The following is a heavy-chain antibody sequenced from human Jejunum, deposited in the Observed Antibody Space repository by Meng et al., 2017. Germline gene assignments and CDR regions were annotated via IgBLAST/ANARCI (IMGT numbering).Heavy chain of an antibody. CDR3: ARRNLYRTGFDC. D-gene: IGHD1-1*01. Sequence: SETLSLTCTVSGGSISGYYWSWIRQPPGKGLEWIGHMYSTGSTNYNPSLQSRVTISLDTSKNQFSLKLNSVTAADAAVYYCARRNLYRTGFDCLGQGTLVTVSS. CDR2: MYSTGST. J-gene: IGHJ4*02. CDR1: GGSISGYY. V-gene: IGHV4-59*01.